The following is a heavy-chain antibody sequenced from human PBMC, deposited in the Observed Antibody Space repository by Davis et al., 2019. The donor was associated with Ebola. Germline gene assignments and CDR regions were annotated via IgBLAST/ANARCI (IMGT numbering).Heavy chain of an antibody. CDR3: AGGVLVPAAIGWYWFDP. Sequence: MPSETLSLTCSVSGYSISSDYYWGWIRQPPGKGLEWIGSIHHSGNTYYNPSLKSRVTMSVATSKNQFSLKLSSVTAADTAVYYCAGGVLVPAAIGWYWFDPWGQGTLVTVSS. D-gene: IGHD2-2*02. CDR1: GYSISSDYY. J-gene: IGHJ5*02. CDR2: IHHSGNT. V-gene: IGHV4-38-2*02.